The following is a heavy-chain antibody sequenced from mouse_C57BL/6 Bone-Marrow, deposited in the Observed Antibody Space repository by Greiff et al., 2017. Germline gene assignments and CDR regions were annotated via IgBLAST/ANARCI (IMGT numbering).Heavy chain of an antibody. Sequence: DVMLVESGGGLVQPKGSLKLSCAASGFSFNTYAMNWVRQAPGKGLEWVARIRSKSNNYATYYADSVKDRFTISRDDSESMLYLQMNNLKTEDTAMYYCVRGLRSLDYWGQGTTLTVSS. D-gene: IGHD1-1*01. CDR2: IRSKSNNYAT. V-gene: IGHV10-1*01. J-gene: IGHJ2*01. CDR3: VRGLRSLDY. CDR1: GFSFNTYA.